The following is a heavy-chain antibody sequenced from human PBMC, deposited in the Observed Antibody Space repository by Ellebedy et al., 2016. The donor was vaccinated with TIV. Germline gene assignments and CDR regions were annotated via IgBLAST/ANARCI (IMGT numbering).Heavy chain of an antibody. CDR3: ARSSGDYDSSGYYPNWYFDL. CDR1: GFTVSGNY. J-gene: IGHJ2*01. D-gene: IGHD3-22*01. V-gene: IGHV3-66*01. CDR2: NYSGGST. Sequence: GESLKISCAASGFTVSGNYMSWVRQAPGKGLEWVSVNYSGGSTYYADSVKGRFTISRDNSKNTLYLQMNSLRAEDTAVYYCARSSGDYDSSGYYPNWYFDLWGRGTLVTVSS.